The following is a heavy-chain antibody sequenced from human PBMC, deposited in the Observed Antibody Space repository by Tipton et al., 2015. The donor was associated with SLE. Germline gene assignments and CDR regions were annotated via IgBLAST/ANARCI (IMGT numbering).Heavy chain of an antibody. CDR2: ISAYNGNT. Sequence: QLVQSGAEVKKPGASVKVSCKASGYTFTSYGISWVRQAPGQGLEWMGWISAYNGNTNYAQKLQGRVTMTTDTSTSTAYRGLRSLRSDVMAVYYCARDLADVAAAGTLDYRSQGTLVTVSS. V-gene: IGHV1-18*03. CDR1: GYTFTSYG. CDR3: ARDLADVAAAGTLDY. D-gene: IGHD6-13*01. J-gene: IGHJ4*02.